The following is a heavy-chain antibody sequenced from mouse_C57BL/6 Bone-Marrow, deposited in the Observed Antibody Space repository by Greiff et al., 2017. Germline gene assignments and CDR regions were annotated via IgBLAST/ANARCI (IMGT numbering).Heavy chain of an antibody. CDR2: IDPSDSET. V-gene: IGHV1-52*01. J-gene: IGHJ2*01. CDR1: GYTFTSYW. CDR3: TKAGSYYFDY. Sequence: QVQLQQPGAELVRPGSSVKLSCKASGYTFTSYWMPWVKQRPIQGLEWIGNIDPSDSETHYNQKFKDKATLTVDKASSAAYMQLSSLTSEDSAVYYGTKAGSYYFDYWGQGTTLTVSS.